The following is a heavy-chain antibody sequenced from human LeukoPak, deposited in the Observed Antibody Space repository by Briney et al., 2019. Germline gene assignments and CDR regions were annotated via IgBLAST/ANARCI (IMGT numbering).Heavy chain of an antibody. D-gene: IGHD3-22*01. Sequence: GASVKVSCKASGYSFTTYGISWVRQAPGQGLEWMGWISTYNGNTNYAQKLQDRVTMTTDTSTSTAYMELRSLRYDDTAVYYCARDERYDSSGYPFDYWGQGTLVTVSS. V-gene: IGHV1-18*01. CDR1: GYSFTTYG. CDR3: ARDERYDSSGYPFDY. CDR2: ISTYNGNT. J-gene: IGHJ4*02.